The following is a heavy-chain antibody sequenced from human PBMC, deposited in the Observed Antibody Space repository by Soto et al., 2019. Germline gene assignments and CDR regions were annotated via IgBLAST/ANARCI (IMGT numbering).Heavy chain of an antibody. CDR2: IYPGDSDS. CDR1: GYYFTTHW. J-gene: IGHJ4*02. D-gene: IGHD3-9*01. CDR3: ARSPFDILTGSLRYFDY. Sequence: GESLKISCQVSGYYFTTHWIAWVRQMPGKGLEWMGVIYPGDSDSRYSPSFQGQVTISVDKSVNTAYLQWSRLKSSDSAVYYCARSPFDILTGSLRYFDYWGQGTPVTVSS. V-gene: IGHV5-51*01.